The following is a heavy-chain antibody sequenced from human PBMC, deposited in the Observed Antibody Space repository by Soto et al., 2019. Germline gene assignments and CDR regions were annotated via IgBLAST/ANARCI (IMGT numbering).Heavy chain of an antibody. CDR3: ARVERGFVVVPAPAFDY. CDR2: MSSSGSTT. Sequence: GGSLRLSCAASGFSFSDYYMSWIRQAPEKGLDWVSYMSSSGSTTYYADSVKGRFTISRDNARNSLYLQMNSLRADDTAVYYCARVERGFVVVPAPAFDYWGQGTLVTAPQ. CDR1: GFSFSDYY. V-gene: IGHV3-11*01. D-gene: IGHD2-2*01. J-gene: IGHJ4*02.